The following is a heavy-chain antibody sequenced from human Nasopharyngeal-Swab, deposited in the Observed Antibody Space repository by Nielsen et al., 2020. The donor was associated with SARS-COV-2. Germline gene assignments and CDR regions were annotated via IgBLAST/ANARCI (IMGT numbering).Heavy chain of an antibody. CDR1: GGSISSGGYY. J-gene: IGHJ6*03. V-gene: IGHV4-31*03. D-gene: IGHD3-3*01. Sequence: SETLSLTCTVSGGSISSGGYYWSWIRQHPGKGLEWIGYIYYSGSTYYNPSLKSRVTISVDTSKNQFSLKLSSVTAADTAVYYCARSLYYDFWSGYYTGSQGNYYYYYMDAWGKGTTVTVSS. CDR2: IYYSGST. CDR3: ARSLYYDFWSGYYTGSQGNYYYYYMDA.